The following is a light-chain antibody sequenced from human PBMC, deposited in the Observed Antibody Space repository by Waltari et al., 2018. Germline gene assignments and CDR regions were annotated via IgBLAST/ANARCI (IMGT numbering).Light chain of an antibody. J-gene: IGLJ3*02. Sequence: SVLTQPPSASGTPGQRVTISCSGGSSNVGSGLVNCYRQLPRTAPQLLIHSNDQRPSGVPDRFSGSRSGTSASLAISGLQSEDEADYYCAAWDVNLNGVLFGGGTKLTVL. CDR1: SSNVGSGL. V-gene: IGLV1-44*01. CDR2: SND. CDR3: AAWDVNLNGVL.